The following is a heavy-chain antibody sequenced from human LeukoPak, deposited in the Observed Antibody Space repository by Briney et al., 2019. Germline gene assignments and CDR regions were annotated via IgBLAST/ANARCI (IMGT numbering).Heavy chain of an antibody. CDR2: ISAYNGNT. CDR3: ARGDYGDYVTPFDY. CDR1: GYTFTSYG. J-gene: IGHJ4*02. V-gene: IGHV1-18*01. Sequence: ASVKVSCTASGYTFTSYGISWVRQAPGQGLEWMGWISAYNGNTNYAQKLQGRVTMTTDTSTSTAYMELRSLRSDDTAVYYCARGDYGDYVTPFDYWGQGTLVTVSS. D-gene: IGHD4-17*01.